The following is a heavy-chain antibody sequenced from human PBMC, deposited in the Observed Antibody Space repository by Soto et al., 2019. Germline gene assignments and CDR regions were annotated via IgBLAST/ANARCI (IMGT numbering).Heavy chain of an antibody. CDR3: ARKSSGSYWDFDL. D-gene: IGHD1-26*01. J-gene: IGHJ2*01. Sequence: QVQLQESGPGLVKPSETLSLTCTVSGGSISSYYWSWIRQPPGKGLEWIGYIYYSGSTNYNPSLTSRGTISVDTSKNQFSLKLSSVTAADTAVYYCARKSSGSYWDFDLWGRGTLVTVSS. CDR1: GGSISSYY. CDR2: IYYSGST. V-gene: IGHV4-59*01.